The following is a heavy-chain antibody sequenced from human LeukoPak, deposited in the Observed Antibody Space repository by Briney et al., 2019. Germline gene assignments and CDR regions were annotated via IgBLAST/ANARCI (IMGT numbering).Heavy chain of an antibody. J-gene: IGHJ4*02. D-gene: IGHD3-10*01. Sequence: PGGSLRLSCAASGFTFDDYAMHWVRQAPGNGLEWVSGISWNSGSIGYADSVKGRFTISRDNAKNSLYLQMNSLRAEDTALYYCAKDKDTMVRGVTYYFDYWGQGTLVTVSS. CDR3: AKDKDTMVRGVTYYFDY. CDR2: ISWNSGSI. V-gene: IGHV3-9*01. CDR1: GFTFDDYA.